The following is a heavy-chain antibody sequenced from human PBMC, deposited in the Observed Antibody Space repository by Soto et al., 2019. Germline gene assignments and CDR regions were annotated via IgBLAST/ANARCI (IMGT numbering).Heavy chain of an antibody. CDR1: GFTFSSYS. V-gene: IGHV3-21*06. CDR3: ERDPVVVVAAP. CDR2: ISSSSSYI. J-gene: IGHJ5*02. D-gene: IGHD2-15*01. Sequence: EVQLVESGGGLVKPGGSLRLSCAASGFTFSSYSMNWVRQAPGKGLEWVSSISSSSSYIYYADSVKGRFTISRDNAKNLLYLQMNSLRAEDTAVYYCERDPVVVVAAPWGQGTLVTFSS.